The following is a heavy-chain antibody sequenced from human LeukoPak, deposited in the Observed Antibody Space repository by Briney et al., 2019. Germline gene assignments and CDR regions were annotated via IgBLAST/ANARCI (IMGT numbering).Heavy chain of an antibody. CDR1: GFTFSSYS. D-gene: IGHD3-10*01. CDR2: ISSSSSYI. Sequence: GGSLRLSCAASGFTFSSYSMNWVRQAPGKGLEWVSSISSSSSYIYYADSVKGRFTISRDNAKNSLYLQMNGLRAEDTAVYYCARDVEDYYGSGSGYWGQGTLVTVSS. V-gene: IGHV3-21*01. CDR3: ARDVEDYYGSGSGY. J-gene: IGHJ4*02.